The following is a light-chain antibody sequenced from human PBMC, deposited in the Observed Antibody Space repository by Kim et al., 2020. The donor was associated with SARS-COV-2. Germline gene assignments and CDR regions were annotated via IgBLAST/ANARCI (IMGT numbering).Light chain of an antibody. V-gene: IGLV1-47*01. CDR1: SSTIGSNY. J-gene: IGLJ3*02. Sequence: GQRGTITCSGSSSTIGSNYVYWYQQLTGTAPKLLNDRNIKRPSGVPDRFSGSKSGTSASLAISGRRSEDEADYYCAAWDDSLSGWVFGGGTQLTVL. CDR2: RNI. CDR3: AAWDDSLSGWV.